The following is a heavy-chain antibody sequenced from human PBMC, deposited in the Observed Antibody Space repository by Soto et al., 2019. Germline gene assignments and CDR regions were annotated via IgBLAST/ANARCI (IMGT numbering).Heavy chain of an antibody. CDR3: ARERPDGARLDP. CDR1: GGSISSGDYY. CDR2: IYYSVSS. V-gene: IGHV4-30-4*01. J-gene: IGHJ5*02. Sequence: QVQLQESGPGLVKPSQTLSLTCTVSGGSISSGDYYWSWIRQPPGKGLEWIGYIYYSVSSYYNPSLKSRVTISVDTSKNQFSLKLSSVTAADTAVYYCARERPDGARLDPWGQGTLVTVSS. D-gene: IGHD6-6*01.